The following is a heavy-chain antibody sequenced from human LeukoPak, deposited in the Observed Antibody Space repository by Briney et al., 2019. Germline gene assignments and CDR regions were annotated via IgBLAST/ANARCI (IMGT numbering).Heavy chain of an antibody. V-gene: IGHV1-2*02. CDR2: INPNSGGT. J-gene: IGHJ3*02. CDR3: AIGNDYAAFI. CDR1: GYTFTGYY. D-gene: IGHD4-17*01. Sequence: ASVKVSCKASGYTFTGYYMHWVRQAPGQGLEWMGWINPNSGGTNYAQKFQGRVTITADESTSTAYMELSSLRSEDTAVYYCAIGNDYAAFIWGQGTMVTVSS.